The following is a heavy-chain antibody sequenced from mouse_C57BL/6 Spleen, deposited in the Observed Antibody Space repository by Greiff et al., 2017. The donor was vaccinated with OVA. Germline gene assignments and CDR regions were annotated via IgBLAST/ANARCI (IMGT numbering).Heavy chain of an antibody. CDR1: GYTFTSYW. J-gene: IGHJ2*01. V-gene: IGHV1-64*01. CDR3: ARRDSNYGDY. CDR2: IHPNSGST. D-gene: IGHD2-5*01. Sequence: QVQLQQSGAELVKPGASVKLSCKASGYTFTSYWMHWVKQRPGQGLEWIGMIHPNSGSTNYNEKFKSKATLTVDKSSSTAYMQLSSLTSEDSAVYYCARRDSNYGDYWGQGTTLTVSS.